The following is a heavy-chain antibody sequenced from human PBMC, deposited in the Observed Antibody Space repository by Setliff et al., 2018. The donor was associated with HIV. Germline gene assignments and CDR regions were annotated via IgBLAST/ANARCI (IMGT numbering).Heavy chain of an antibody. V-gene: IGHV4-39*01. CDR1: GGSIEFSSYY. CDR2: VYYSGST. CDR3: ARQGQLGSE. D-gene: IGHD1-1*01. J-gene: IGHJ4*02. Sequence: SETLSLTCSVSGGSIEFSSYYWGWIRQPPGKGLEWIGSVYYSGSTYYNPSLKSRVTISVDTSKNQFSLKLSSVTAADTAVYYCARQGQLGSEWGQGTLVTVSS.